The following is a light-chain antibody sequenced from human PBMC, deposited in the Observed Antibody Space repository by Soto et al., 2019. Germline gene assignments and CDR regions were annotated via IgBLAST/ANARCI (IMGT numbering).Light chain of an antibody. CDR3: SSYTSSSTL. Sequence: QSVLTQSASVSGSPGQSITISCTGTSSDVGRYNYVSWYQQHPTNAPKLMIYEVSDRPSGISSRFSGSKSGNTASLTISGLQTEDEADYYCSSYTSSSTLFGTGTKVTVL. CDR1: SSDVGRYNY. V-gene: IGLV2-14*01. CDR2: EVS. J-gene: IGLJ1*01.